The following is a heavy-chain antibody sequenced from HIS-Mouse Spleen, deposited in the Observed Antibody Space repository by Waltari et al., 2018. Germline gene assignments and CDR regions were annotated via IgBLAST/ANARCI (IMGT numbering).Heavy chain of an antibody. CDR3: ARLNWNDVWFDP. V-gene: IGHV4-61*01. CDR2: IYYSGST. CDR1: GGSVSSGSYY. J-gene: IGHJ5*02. Sequence: QVQLQESGPGLVKPSETLFLTCTVSGGSVSSGSYYWSWIRQPPGKGLEWIGYIYYSGSTNYNPSLKSRVTISVDTSKNQFSLKLSSVTAADTAVYYCARLNWNDVWFDPWGQGTLVTVSS. D-gene: IGHD1-1*01.